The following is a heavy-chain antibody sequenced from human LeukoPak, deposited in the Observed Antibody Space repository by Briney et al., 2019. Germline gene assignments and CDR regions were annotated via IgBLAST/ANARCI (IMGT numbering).Heavy chain of an antibody. CDR3: ASPSGYYGSGSYYYYYMDV. J-gene: IGHJ6*03. Sequence: WASVKVYCKASGGTFSSYAISWVRQAPGQGLEWMGGIIPIFGTANYAQKFQGRVTVTADESTSTAYMELSSLRSEDTAVYYCASPSGYYGSGSYYYYYMDVWGKGTTVTISS. CDR2: IIPIFGTA. V-gene: IGHV1-69*13. CDR1: GGTFSSYA. D-gene: IGHD3-10*01.